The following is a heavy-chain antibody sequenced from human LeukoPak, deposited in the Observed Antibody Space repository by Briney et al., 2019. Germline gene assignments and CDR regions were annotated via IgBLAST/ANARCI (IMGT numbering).Heavy chain of an antibody. CDR1: GGTFSSYA. J-gene: IGHJ4*02. V-gene: IGHV1-69*13. CDR2: IVPIFGTA. CDR3: ASPRYCSGGSCQYFDY. D-gene: IGHD2-15*01. Sequence: SVKVSCKASGGTFSSYAISWVRQAPGQGLEWMGGIVPIFGTANYAQKFQGRVTITADESTSTAYMELSSLRSEDTAVYYCASPRYCSGGSCQYFDYWGQGTLVTVSS.